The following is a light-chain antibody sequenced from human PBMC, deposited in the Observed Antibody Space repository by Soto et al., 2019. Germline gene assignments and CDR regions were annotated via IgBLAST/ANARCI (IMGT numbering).Light chain of an antibody. V-gene: IGKV3-20*01. Sequence: EIVLTQSPGTLSLSPGERATLSCRASQSVSRSYLAWYQQKPGQAPRPLIYGASSRATGIPDRFSGSGSGRDYTLTISSLEPEDFAVYYCQQYGSSPSWTFGQGTKVEIK. J-gene: IGKJ1*01. CDR3: QQYGSSPSWT. CDR2: GAS. CDR1: QSVSRSY.